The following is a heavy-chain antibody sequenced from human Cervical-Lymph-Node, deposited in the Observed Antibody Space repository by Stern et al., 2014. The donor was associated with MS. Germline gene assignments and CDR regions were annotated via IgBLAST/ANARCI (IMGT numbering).Heavy chain of an antibody. CDR1: GGSISGYY. J-gene: IGHJ2*01. CDR2: AYYSGST. V-gene: IGHV4-59*01. D-gene: IGHD2-15*01. Sequence: VQLEESGPGLVKPSETLSLSCTVSGGSISGYYWSWIRQPPGKGLEWIGFAYYSGSTNYNPSLKSRVTMSVDTSKNQFSLKLSSVTAADTAVYYCARDKYCTGGTCFYWYFDLWGRGTLVTVSS. CDR3: ARDKYCTGGTCFYWYFDL.